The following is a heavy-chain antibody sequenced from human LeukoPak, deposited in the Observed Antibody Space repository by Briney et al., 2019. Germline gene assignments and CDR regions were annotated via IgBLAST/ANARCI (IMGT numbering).Heavy chain of an antibody. CDR3: ARGGPSYGSGSDAFDI. CDR2: ISAYNGNT. V-gene: IGHV1-18*01. Sequence: ASVKVSCKASGYTFTSYGISWARQAPGQGLEWMGWISAYNGNTNYAQKLQGRVTMTTDTSTSTAYMELRSLRSDDTAVYYCARGGPSYGSGSDAFDIWGQGTMVTVSS. CDR1: GYTFTSYG. J-gene: IGHJ3*02. D-gene: IGHD3-10*01.